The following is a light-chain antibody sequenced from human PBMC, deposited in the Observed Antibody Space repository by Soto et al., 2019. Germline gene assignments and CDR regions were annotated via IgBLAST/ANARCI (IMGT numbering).Light chain of an antibody. CDR2: AAS. CDR3: QQSYRTPRT. Sequence: QMPQSPSSLSASVGDRVTITCRATQISSTFLNWYQQKPGKAPKLLIYAASSLQSGVPSRFSGSGSGADFTLNIGGLQPEDFATYYCQQSYRTPRTFGQGTKVDVK. V-gene: IGKV1-39*01. CDR1: QISSTF. J-gene: IGKJ1*01.